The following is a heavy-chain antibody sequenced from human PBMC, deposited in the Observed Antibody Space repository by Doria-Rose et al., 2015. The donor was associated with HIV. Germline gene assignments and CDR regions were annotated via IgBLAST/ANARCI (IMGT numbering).Heavy chain of an antibody. CDR1: GVSLSSPGMG. V-gene: IGHV2-26*01. CDR2: IFSDDER. Sequence: QWGPVLVKPTETLTLTCTVSGVSLSSPGMGVSWIRQPPGKALEWLANIFSDDERSYLTSLKCRLTSYRVTSKRQVVLTMTDMDPVDTATYYCARIKSSRWYHKYYFDFWGQGTLVIVSA. J-gene: IGHJ4*02. D-gene: IGHD6-13*01. CDR3: ARIKSSRWYHKYYFDF.